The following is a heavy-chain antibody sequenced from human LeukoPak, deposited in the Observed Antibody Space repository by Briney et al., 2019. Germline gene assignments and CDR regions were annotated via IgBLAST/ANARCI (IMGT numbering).Heavy chain of an antibody. CDR1: GGSISSSSYY. V-gene: IGHV4-39*07. Sequence: SETLSLTCTVSGGSISSSSYYWGWIRQPPGKGLEWIGSIYYSGSTYYNPSLKSRVTISVDTSKNQFSLKLSSVTAADTAVYYCAGDWRYSSSWYYFDYWGQGTLVTVSS. D-gene: IGHD6-13*01. CDR2: IYYSGST. CDR3: AGDWRYSSSWYYFDY. J-gene: IGHJ4*02.